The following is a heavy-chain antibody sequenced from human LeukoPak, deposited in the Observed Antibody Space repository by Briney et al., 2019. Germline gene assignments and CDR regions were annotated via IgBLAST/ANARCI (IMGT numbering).Heavy chain of an antibody. J-gene: IGHJ4*02. CDR1: GCTFSSYW. D-gene: IGHD1-14*01. CDR3: ARSNQADDY. Sequence: PGRSLRLSCAASGCTFSSYWMHWVRQVPGKGLVWVARINPGGSSITYADSVKGRFTISRDNAKNPLYLQMDSLRAEDTGVYYCARSNQADDYWGQGTLVTVSS. CDR2: INPGGSSI. V-gene: IGHV3-74*01.